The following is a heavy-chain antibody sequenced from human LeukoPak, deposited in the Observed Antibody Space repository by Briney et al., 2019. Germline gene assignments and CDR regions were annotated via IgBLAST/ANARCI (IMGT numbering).Heavy chain of an antibody. CDR2: ISYDGNNK. J-gene: IGHJ1*01. CDR1: GFTFSSYA. D-gene: IGHD3-9*01. V-gene: IGHV3-30-3*01. CDR3: ARVAGGRYSDWLSPSY. Sequence: GGSLRLSCAASGFTFSSYAMHWVRQAPGKGLECVAVISYDGNNKDYTDSVKGRFTISRDNSNHTLYLQMNSLTFEDTAVYYCARVAGGRYSDWLSPSYWGQGTQVTVSS.